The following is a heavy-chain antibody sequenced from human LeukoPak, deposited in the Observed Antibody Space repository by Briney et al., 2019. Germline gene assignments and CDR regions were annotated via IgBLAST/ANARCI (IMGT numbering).Heavy chain of an antibody. J-gene: IGHJ4*02. V-gene: IGHV3-48*03. Sequence: GGSLRLSCAASGFTFSSYEMNWVRQAPGKGLEWVSYISSSGSTIYYADSVKGRFTISRDNAKNSLYLQMNSLRAEDAAVYYCARAKYSSGWTIDYWGQGTLVTVSS. CDR3: ARAKYSSGWTIDY. CDR1: GFTFSSYE. CDR2: ISSSGSTI. D-gene: IGHD6-19*01.